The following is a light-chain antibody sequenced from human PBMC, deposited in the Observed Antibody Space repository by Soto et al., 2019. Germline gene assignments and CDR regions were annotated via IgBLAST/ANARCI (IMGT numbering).Light chain of an antibody. CDR2: AAS. J-gene: IGKJ1*01. V-gene: IGKV1-39*01. Sequence: DVQMTQSPSSLSASVGDRVTITCRASQSVSIYLNWYQQKPGKAPNLLISAASSLHSGVPSRFSGSGSGTDFTLTISSLQPEDFATYYCQQSYSTPPWTFGQGTKVELK. CDR1: QSVSIY. CDR3: QQSYSTPPWT.